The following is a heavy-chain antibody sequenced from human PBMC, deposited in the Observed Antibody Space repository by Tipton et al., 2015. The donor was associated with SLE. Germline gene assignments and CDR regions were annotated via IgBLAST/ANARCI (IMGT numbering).Heavy chain of an antibody. CDR3: ARGYQLPLGPYYYYYMDV. Sequence: TLSLTCIVSGGSINSSDYSWAWIRQPPGKGLEWIGYIYYSGSTNYNPSLKSRVTISVDTSKNQFSLKLSSVTAADTAVYYCARGYQLPLGPYYYYYMDVWGKGTTVTVSS. J-gene: IGHJ6*03. D-gene: IGHD2-2*01. CDR1: GGSINSSDYS. CDR2: IYYSGST. V-gene: IGHV4-61*05.